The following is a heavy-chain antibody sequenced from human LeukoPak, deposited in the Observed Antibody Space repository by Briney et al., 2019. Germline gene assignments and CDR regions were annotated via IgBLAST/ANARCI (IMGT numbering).Heavy chain of an antibody. CDR2: VMSGRGST. V-gene: IGHV3-11*06. D-gene: IGHD3-3*01. CDR3: ARVEWLDDC. J-gene: IGHJ4*02. Sequence: PGGSLRLSCSASGFSVSDYSISWIRQSPGKGPEWISYVMSGRGSTNYADSVKGRFTISRDNAKNSLYLQMNSLRAEDTAVYYCARVEWLDDCWGQGTLVTVSS. CDR1: GFSVSDYS.